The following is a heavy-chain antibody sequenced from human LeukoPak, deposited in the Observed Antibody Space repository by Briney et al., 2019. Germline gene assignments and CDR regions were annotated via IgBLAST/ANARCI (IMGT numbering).Heavy chain of an antibody. D-gene: IGHD3-22*01. CDR2: ITISNITI. V-gene: IGHV3-48*01. J-gene: IGHJ1*01. CDR1: GFTFSTYS. Sequence: GGSLRLSCAASGFTFSTYSMNWVRQAPGKGLEWVSYITISNITIYYADSVRGRFTISRDNAKNSLYLQMNSLRAEDTAVYYCARDPYYYDSSGYSTARRGYFQHWGQGTLVTVSS. CDR3: ARDPYYYDSSGYSTARRGYFQH.